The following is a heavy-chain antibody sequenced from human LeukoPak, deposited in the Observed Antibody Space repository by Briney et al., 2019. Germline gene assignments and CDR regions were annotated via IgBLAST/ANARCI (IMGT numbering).Heavy chain of an antibody. CDR1: GGAFRGYY. CDR3: ARGSADTIFGVVIRMRYFDL. CDR2: INHSGST. Sequence: SETLSLTCAVYGGAFRGYYWSWIRQPPGKGLEWIGEINHSGSTNYNPSLKSRVTISVDTSKNQFSLKLSSVTAADTAVYYCARGSADTIFGVVIRMRYFDLWGRGTLVTVSS. V-gene: IGHV4-34*01. D-gene: IGHD3-3*01. J-gene: IGHJ2*01.